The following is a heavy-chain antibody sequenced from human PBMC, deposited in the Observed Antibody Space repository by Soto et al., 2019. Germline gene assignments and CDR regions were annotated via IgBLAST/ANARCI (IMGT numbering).Heavy chain of an antibody. Sequence: SETLSLTCGVSGDTISTGGYSWAWIRQSPGKGLEWLGYIYDSGSTSYNPSLKSRVTMSMDTSKTQFSLNLSSVTAADTAVYFCAASYYAILTGHFAFDMWGHGTMVTVSS. CDR1: GDTISTGGYS. V-gene: IGHV4-61*08. CDR2: IYDSGST. D-gene: IGHD3-9*01. CDR3: AASYYAILTGHFAFDM. J-gene: IGHJ3*02.